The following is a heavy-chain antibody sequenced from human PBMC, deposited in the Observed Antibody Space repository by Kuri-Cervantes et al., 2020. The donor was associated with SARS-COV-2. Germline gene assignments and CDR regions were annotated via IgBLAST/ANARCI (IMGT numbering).Heavy chain of an antibody. CDR2: ISHDGKNK. D-gene: IGHD2-21*01. V-gene: IGHV3-30*18. CDR3: AKDRVGVQDF. Sequence: LSLTCAASGFNFSRTAMHWVRQAPGKGLEWVAVISHDGKNKKCIASGKGRFTISRDNSQNTLYLHMKSLRSEDTAMYYCAKDRVGVQDFWGQGTLVTVSS. J-gene: IGHJ4*02. CDR1: GFNFSRTA.